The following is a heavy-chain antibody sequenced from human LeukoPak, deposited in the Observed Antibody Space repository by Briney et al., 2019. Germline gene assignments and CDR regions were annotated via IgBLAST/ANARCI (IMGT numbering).Heavy chain of an antibody. CDR2: IYPGDSDT. CDR3: AGHFTAYSNRANAFDI. Sequence: GESLKISCKGSGCSFTNYWIGWVRQMPGKGLEWMGIIYPGDSDTRYSPSFQGQVTISADKSISTAYLRWSSLKASDTAMYYCAGHFTAYSNRANAFDIWGQGTMVTVSS. J-gene: IGHJ3*02. D-gene: IGHD4-11*01. CDR1: GCSFTNYW. V-gene: IGHV5-51*01.